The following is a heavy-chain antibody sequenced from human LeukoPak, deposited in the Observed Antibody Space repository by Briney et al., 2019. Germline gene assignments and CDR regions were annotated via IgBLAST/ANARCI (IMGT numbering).Heavy chain of an antibody. CDR3: ARVDSSGYYPGIDY. CDR1: GGSISSYY. D-gene: IGHD3-22*01. CDR2: LYYSGST. Sequence: PSETLSLTCTVSGGSISSYYWSWIRQPPGKGLEWIGYLYYSGSTNYNPSLKSRVTISVDTSKNQFSLKLSSVTAADTAVYYCARVDSSGYYPGIDYWGQGTLVTVSS. V-gene: IGHV4-59*01. J-gene: IGHJ4*02.